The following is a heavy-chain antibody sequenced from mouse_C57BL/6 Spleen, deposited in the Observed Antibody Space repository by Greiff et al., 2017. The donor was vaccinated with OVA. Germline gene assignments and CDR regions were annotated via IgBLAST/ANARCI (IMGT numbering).Heavy chain of an antibody. J-gene: IGHJ2*01. V-gene: IGHV1-19*01. CDR2: INPYNGGT. CDR3: AREGGSNRYYFDY. CDR1: GYTFTDYY. D-gene: IGHD2-5*01. Sequence: EVQLQQSGPVLVKPGASVKMSCKASGYTFTDYYMNWVKQSHGKSLEWIGVINPYNGGTSYNQKFKGKATLTVDKSSSTAYMELNSLTSEDSAVYYGAREGGSNRYYFDYWGQGTTLTVSS.